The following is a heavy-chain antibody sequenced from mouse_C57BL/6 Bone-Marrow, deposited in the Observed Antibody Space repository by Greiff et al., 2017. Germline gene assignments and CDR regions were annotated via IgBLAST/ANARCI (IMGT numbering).Heavy chain of an antibody. Sequence: QVQLKESGAELARPGASVKLSCKASGYTFTSYGISWVKQRTGQGLEWIGEIYPRSGNTYYNEKFKGKATLTADKSSSTAYMELRSLTSEDSAVYFCARERAYYSNQDAMDYWGQGTSGTGSS. CDR1: GYTFTSYG. V-gene: IGHV1-81*01. CDR2: IYPRSGNT. D-gene: IGHD2-5*01. CDR3: ARERAYYSNQDAMDY. J-gene: IGHJ4*01.